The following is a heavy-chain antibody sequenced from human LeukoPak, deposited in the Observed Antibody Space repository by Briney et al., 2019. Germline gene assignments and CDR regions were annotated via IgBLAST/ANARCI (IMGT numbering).Heavy chain of an antibody. CDR3: ARSVNIVVEYYFDY. Sequence: PSETLSLTCTVSGGSISSYYWSWIRQPPGKGLEWIGYIYYSGSTNYNPSLKSRVTISVGTSKNQFSLKLNSVTAADTAVYYCARSVNIVVEYYFDYWGQGTLVTVSS. CDR2: IYYSGST. D-gene: IGHD2-15*01. V-gene: IGHV4-59*08. CDR1: GGSISSYY. J-gene: IGHJ4*02.